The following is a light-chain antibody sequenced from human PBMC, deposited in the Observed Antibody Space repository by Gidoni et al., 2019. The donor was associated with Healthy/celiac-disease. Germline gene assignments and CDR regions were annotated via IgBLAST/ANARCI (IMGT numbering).Light chain of an antibody. CDR1: QSLLHSNGYNY. CDR3: MQALQTPYT. V-gene: IGKV2-28*01. CDR2: LGS. Sequence: DIVMTQSPLFLPVTTGEPASISCRSSQSLLHSNGYNYLDWYLQKPEQSTQLLIYLGSHRASGVPDRFSGSGSGTDFTLKISRVEAEDVGVYYCMQALQTPYTFGQGTKLEIK. J-gene: IGKJ2*01.